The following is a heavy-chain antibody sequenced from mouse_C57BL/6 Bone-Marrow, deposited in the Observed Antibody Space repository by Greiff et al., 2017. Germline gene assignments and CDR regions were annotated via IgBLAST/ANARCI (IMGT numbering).Heavy chain of an antibody. J-gene: IGHJ2*01. CDR3: ARVGLLYYFDY. V-gene: IGHV1-42*01. Sequence: EVQGVESGPELVKPGASVKISCKASGYSFTGYYMNWVKQSPEKSLEWIGEINPSTGGTTYNQKFKAKATLTVDKSSSTAYMQLKSLTSEDSAVYYCARVGLLYYFDYWGQGTTLTVSS. CDR1: GYSFTGYY. CDR2: INPSTGGT. D-gene: IGHD1-1*01.